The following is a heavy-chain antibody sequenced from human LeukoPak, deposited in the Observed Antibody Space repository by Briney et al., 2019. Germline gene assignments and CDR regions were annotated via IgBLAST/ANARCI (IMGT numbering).Heavy chain of an antibody. CDR2: INRDGSTT. CDR1: GFTFSNYW. V-gene: IGHV3-74*01. J-gene: IGHJ4*02. CDR3: AKARYYYGSGSYLDY. D-gene: IGHD3-10*01. Sequence: PGGSLRLSCAASGFTFSNYWVHWVRQAPGKGLVWVSRINRDGSTTNYADSVKGRFTVSRDNAKNTLYLQMNSLRAEDTAVYYCAKARYYYGSGSYLDYWGQGTLVTVSS.